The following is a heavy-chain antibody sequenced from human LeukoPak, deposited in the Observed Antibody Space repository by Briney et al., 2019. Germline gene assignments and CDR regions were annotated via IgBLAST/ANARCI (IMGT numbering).Heavy chain of an antibody. J-gene: IGHJ6*03. CDR3: ARAGSSGWYWGYYYYYYMDV. D-gene: IGHD6-19*01. CDR2: IKQDGSEK. CDR1: GFTFSSYW. V-gene: IGHV3-7*01. Sequence: PGGSLRLSCAASGFTFSSYWMSWVRQAPGKGLEWVANIKQDGSEKYYVDSVKGRFTISRDNAKNSLYLQMNSLRAEDTAVYYCARAGSSGWYWGYYYYYYMDVWGKGTTVTVSS.